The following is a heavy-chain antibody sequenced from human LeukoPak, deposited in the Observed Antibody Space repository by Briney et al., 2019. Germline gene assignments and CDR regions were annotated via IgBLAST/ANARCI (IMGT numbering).Heavy chain of an antibody. CDR3: ARDIEYSSPRGVDY. Sequence: GGSLRLSCAASGFTFSSHWMHWVRQVPGKGLVWVSRIKTDGSSTSYADSVKGRFTISRDNAKNTLYLQMNSLRAEDTAVYYCARDIEYSSPRGVDYWGQGTLVTVSS. J-gene: IGHJ4*02. D-gene: IGHD6-6*01. CDR1: GFTFSSHW. V-gene: IGHV3-74*01. CDR2: IKTDGSST.